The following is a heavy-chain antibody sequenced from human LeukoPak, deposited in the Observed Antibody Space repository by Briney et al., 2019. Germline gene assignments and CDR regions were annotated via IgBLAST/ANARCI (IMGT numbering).Heavy chain of an antibody. Sequence: KPSETLSLTCTVSGYSISSGYYWAWIRPPPGKGLEWIGSIYHSGSPYYNPSLKSRVTISVDTSKNQFSLKLSSVTAADTAVYYCARLSPPYWGQGTLVTVSS. D-gene: IGHD3-16*02. CDR2: IYHSGSP. J-gene: IGHJ4*02. V-gene: IGHV4-38-2*02. CDR3: ARLSPPY. CDR1: GYSISSGYY.